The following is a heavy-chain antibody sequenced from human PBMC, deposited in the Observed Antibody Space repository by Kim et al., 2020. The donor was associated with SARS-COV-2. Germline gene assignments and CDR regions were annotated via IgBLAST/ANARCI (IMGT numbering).Heavy chain of an antibody. CDR2: IIPIFGTA. CDR3: ARRRSYDSSGYTGPSNAFDI. CDR1: GGTFSSYA. V-gene: IGHV1-69*13. D-gene: IGHD3-22*01. Sequence: SVKVSCKASGGTFSSYAISWVRQAPGQGLEWMGGIIPIFGTANYAQKFQGRVTITADESTSTAYMELSSLRSEDTAVYYCARRRSYDSSGYTGPSNAFDIWGQGTMVTVSS. J-gene: IGHJ3*02.